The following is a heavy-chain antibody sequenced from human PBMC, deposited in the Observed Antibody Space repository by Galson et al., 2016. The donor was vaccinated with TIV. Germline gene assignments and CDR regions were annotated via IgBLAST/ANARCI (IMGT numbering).Heavy chain of an antibody. CDR1: GFSFSTYS. J-gene: IGHJ5*02. V-gene: IGHV3-21*01. CDR2: ISETSSYT. Sequence: SLRLSCAASGFSFSTYSMNWVRQAPGKGLEWVSYISETSSYTYYADSVKGRFTISRDNAKNSLYLQMNSLRAEDTAVYYCARAEWISSWRVDPWGQGTLVTVSS. CDR3: ARAEWISSWRVDP. D-gene: IGHD6-13*01.